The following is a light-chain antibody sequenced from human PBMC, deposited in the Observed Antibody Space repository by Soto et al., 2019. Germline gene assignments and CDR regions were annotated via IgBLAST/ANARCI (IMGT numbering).Light chain of an antibody. CDR2: EVS. CDR1: SSDVGGYNY. Sequence: QSALTQPASVSGSPGQSITISCTGTSSDVGGYNYVSWYQQHPGKAPKLMIYEVSNRPSGVSNRFSGSKSANTASLTISGLQAEDEADYYCSSYTSRSTVVFGGGTNRTVL. V-gene: IGLV2-14*01. J-gene: IGLJ2*01. CDR3: SSYTSRSTVV.